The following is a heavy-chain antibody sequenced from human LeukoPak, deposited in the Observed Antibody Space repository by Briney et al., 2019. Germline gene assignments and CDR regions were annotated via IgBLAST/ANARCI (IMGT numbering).Heavy chain of an antibody. CDR2: INPNSGDT. D-gene: IGHD5-18*01. CDR3: ARDRSPAPGRSYGRGHFDY. CDR1: GYTFTGYY. J-gene: IGHJ4*02. V-gene: IGHV1-2*02. Sequence: ASVKVSCNASGYTFTGYYMHWVRQAPGQGLEWMGWINPNSGDTNYQGRVTMTRDTSINTAYMELSRLRSDDTAVYYCARDRSPAPGRSYGRGHFDYWGQGTLVTVSS.